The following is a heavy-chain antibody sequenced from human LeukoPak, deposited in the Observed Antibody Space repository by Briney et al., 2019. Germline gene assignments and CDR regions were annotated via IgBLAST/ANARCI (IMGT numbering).Heavy chain of an antibody. CDR1: GYTVTNYN. Sequence: ASVKVSCEASGYTVTNYNISWVRQAPGLGLEWMGWINTYNGDTNYAQKLQGRVTMTTDTSTNTAYMDLRGLRSDDTAVYYCARESGHCSGDNCFYFFDWWGQGFLVTVSS. CDR3: ARESGHCSGDNCFYFFDW. V-gene: IGHV1-18*01. D-gene: IGHD2-8*02. J-gene: IGHJ4*02. CDR2: INTYNGDT.